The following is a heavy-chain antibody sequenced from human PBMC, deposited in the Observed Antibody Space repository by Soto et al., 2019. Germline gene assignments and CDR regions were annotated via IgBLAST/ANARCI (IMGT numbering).Heavy chain of an antibody. Sequence: QVQLVESGGGVVQPGRSLRLSCAASGFTFSSYGTHWVRQAPGKGLEWVAVISYDASNKYYADSVKGRFAISRDNSKNTLYLQMNSPRAEDTAVYYCAKDRGLTGTRHYYYCGMDVWGKGTTVIVSS. V-gene: IGHV3-30*18. CDR1: GFTFSSYG. CDR2: ISYDASNK. D-gene: IGHD1-20*01. CDR3: AKDRGLTGTRHYYYCGMDV. J-gene: IGHJ6*04.